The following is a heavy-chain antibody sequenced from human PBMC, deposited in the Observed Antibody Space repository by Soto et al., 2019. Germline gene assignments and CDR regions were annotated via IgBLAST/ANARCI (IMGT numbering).Heavy chain of an antibody. CDR2: IYYSGST. Sequence: GTLSLTCTVSGGSISSYYWSWIRQPPGKGLEWIGYIYYSGSTNYNPSLKSRVTISVDTSKNQFSLKLSSVTAADTAVYYCARGGDYVSRLFDYWGLGTLVTVSS. J-gene: IGHJ4*02. V-gene: IGHV4-59*01. CDR3: ARGGDYVSRLFDY. D-gene: IGHD2-21*02. CDR1: GGSISSYY.